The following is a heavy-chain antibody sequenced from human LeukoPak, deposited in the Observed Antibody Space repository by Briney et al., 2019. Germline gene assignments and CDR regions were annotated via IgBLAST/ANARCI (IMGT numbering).Heavy chain of an antibody. V-gene: IGHV4-4*09. CDR3: ANYIRIVHYSMDV. CDR1: GCSFDSKY. CDR2: IYTSGST. J-gene: IGHJ6*03. Sequence: SETLSLTCSVSGCSFDSKYWSWIRQPPGKGLEWIGYIYTSGSTNFNPSLRSRVAMSIDTSKNQFSLKVYSVTAADTAVYYCANYIRIVHYSMDVWGKGTTVIVSS. D-gene: IGHD4-11*01.